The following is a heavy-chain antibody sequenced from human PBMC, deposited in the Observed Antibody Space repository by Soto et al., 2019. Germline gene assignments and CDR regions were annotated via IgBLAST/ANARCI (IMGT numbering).Heavy chain of an antibody. CDR1: GDSVRNQY. Sequence: SETLSLTCTVSGDSVRNQYGSWIRRPPGRGLEWIGYIYKSGSTNYNPSLKSRLTISVDTSKNQFSLKLSSVTAADTAVYYCARRIWFGEFDYWGQGTLVTVSS. CDR3: ARRIWFGEFDY. J-gene: IGHJ4*02. CDR2: IYKSGST. D-gene: IGHD3-10*01. V-gene: IGHV4-4*08.